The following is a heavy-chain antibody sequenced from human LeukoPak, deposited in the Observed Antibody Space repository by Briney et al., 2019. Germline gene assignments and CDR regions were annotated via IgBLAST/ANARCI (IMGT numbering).Heavy chain of an antibody. CDR3: ARGRGSGHKENWFDP. Sequence: ASVKVSCKASGYTFTTYDINWVRQATGQGLEWMGWMNPNSGNTGYAQKFQGRVTMTRNTSITTAYVELSSLRSEDTAVYYCARGRGSGHKENWFDPWGQGTLVTVSS. CDR1: GYTFTTYD. D-gene: IGHD6-19*01. V-gene: IGHV1-8*01. CDR2: MNPNSGNT. J-gene: IGHJ5*02.